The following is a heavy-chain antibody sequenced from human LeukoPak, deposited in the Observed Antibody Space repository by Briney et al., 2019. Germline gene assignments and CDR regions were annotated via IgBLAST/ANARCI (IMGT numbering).Heavy chain of an antibody. D-gene: IGHD3-10*01. Sequence: GGSLRLSCAASGFTFSSYSMNWVRQAPGKGLEWVSSISSSSSYIYYADSVKGLFTISRDNAKNSLYLQMNSLRAEDTAVYYCARGLGGSEGLDYWGQGTLVTVSS. CDR3: ARGLGGSEGLDY. CDR1: GFTFSSYS. J-gene: IGHJ4*02. V-gene: IGHV3-21*01. CDR2: ISSSSSYI.